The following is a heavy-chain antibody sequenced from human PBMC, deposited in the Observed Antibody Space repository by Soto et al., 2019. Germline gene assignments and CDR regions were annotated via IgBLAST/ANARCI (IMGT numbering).Heavy chain of an antibody. D-gene: IGHD5-12*01. J-gene: IGHJ4*02. CDR3: ARDGFGAYDFRRVPQTDY. V-gene: IGHV3-30-3*01. CDR1: GFTFSSYA. Sequence: QVQLVESGGGVVQPGRSLRLSCAASGFTFSSYAMHWVRQAPGKGLEWVGLISYDGSNEYYADSVKGRFTISRDNSKNTVYLQLNSLRDEDTAVYYCARDGFGAYDFRRVPQTDYWGQGTLVTVSS. CDR2: ISYDGSNE.